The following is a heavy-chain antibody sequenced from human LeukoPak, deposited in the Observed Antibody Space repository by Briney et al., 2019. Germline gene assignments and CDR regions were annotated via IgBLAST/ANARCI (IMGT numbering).Heavy chain of an antibody. J-gene: IGHJ4*02. CDR3: ARTTSFTASGYDY. D-gene: IGHD6-25*01. Sequence: APVKVSCKASGYTFTNYHINWVQQATGQGLEWVGWMNPINGDSGFAQKFQGRVTITRDSSISTSYMELRSLTSEDTAVYFCARTTSFTASGYDYWGPGTLVTVSS. V-gene: IGHV1-8*03. CDR2: MNPINGDS. CDR1: GYTFTNYH.